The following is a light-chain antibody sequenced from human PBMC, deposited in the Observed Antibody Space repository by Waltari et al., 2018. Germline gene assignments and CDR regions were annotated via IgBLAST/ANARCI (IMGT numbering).Light chain of an antibody. CDR3: YSTADHDLGV. V-gene: IGLV3-27*01. CDR2: QDT. CDR1: ILSNRY. J-gene: IGLJ1*01. Sequence: SYELTQPSSVSVSLGQTATITCSGDILSNRYVRWFQQKAGQPPVLVIYQDTERPSGIPDRFSGSSAGTTVTLTISGAQVEDEADYYCYSTADHDLGVFAAGTKVTVL.